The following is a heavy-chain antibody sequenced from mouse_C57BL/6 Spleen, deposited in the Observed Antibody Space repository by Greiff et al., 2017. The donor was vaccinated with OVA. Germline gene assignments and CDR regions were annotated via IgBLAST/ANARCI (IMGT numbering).Heavy chain of an antibody. CDR2: LWTGGGT. CDR3: ASSMVTTEYYAMDY. J-gene: IGHJ4*01. V-gene: IGHV2-9-1*01. Sequence: VQRVESGPGLVAPSQSLSITCTVSGFSLTSYAISWVRQPPGKGLEWLGVLWTGGGTNYNSALKSRLSISKDNSKSQVFLKMNSLQTDDTARYYCASSMVTTEYYAMDYWGQGTSVTVSS. CDR1: GFSLTSYA. D-gene: IGHD2-2*01.